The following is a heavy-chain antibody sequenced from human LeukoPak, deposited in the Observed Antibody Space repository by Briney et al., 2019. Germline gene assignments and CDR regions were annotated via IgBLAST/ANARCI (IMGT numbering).Heavy chain of an antibody. D-gene: IGHD5-12*01. J-gene: IGHJ4*02. CDR2: INPNSGGT. CDR1: GYTFTGYY. CDR3: ARDFLYGDIVATPGDYFDY. Sequence: ASVKVSCKASGYTFTGYYMHWVRQAPGQGLEWMGWINPNSGGTNYAQKFQGRVTMTRDTSISTAYMELSRLRSDDTAVYYCARDFLYGDIVATPGDYFDYWGQGTLVTVSS. V-gene: IGHV1-2*02.